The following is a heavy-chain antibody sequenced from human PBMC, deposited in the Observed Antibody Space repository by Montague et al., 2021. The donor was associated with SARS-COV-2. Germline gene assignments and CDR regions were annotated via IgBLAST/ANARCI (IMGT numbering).Heavy chain of an antibody. D-gene: IGHD6-19*01. CDR2: IYEGATY. Sequence: SETLSLTCTASGGSIRSTTLYWGWLRQFPGKELECIGYIYEGATYYYYPSLKSRVTISLYTPNNQFSLKITSLIVADTAIYYCVTPGRTAVAGQFDYWGPGILVTVSS. J-gene: IGHJ4*02. CDR1: GGSIRSTTLY. CDR3: VTPGRTAVAGQFDY. V-gene: IGHV4-39*07.